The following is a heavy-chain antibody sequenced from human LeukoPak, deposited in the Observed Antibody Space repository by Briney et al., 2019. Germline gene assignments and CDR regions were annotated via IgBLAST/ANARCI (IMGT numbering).Heavy chain of an antibody. CDR3: ARGSVRGEFDP. D-gene: IGHD3-10*01. V-gene: IGHV4-59*01. Sequence: SETLSLTCTVSGGFISSYYWSWIRQPPGKGLEWIGYIYYTGSTDYNPSLKSRVTMSVDTSKNQFSLKLSSVTAADTAVYSCARGSVRGEFDPWGQGTLVTVSS. J-gene: IGHJ5*02. CDR2: IYYTGST. CDR1: GGFISSYY.